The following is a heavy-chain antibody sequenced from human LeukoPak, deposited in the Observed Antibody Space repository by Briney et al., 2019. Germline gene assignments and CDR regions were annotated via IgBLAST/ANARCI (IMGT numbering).Heavy chain of an antibody. V-gene: IGHV3-21*01. CDR3: AKTAGELLGGIWFDT. CDR2: ISRDSNYI. J-gene: IGHJ5*02. CDR1: GFTFSTYS. D-gene: IGHD1-26*01. Sequence: GGSLRLSCAASGFTFSTYSMNWVRQAPGKGLEWVSSISRDSNYIYYADSVKGRVTISRDNAKNSLYLQMNSLRAEDTAVYYCAKTAGELLGGIWFDTWGQGTLVTVSS.